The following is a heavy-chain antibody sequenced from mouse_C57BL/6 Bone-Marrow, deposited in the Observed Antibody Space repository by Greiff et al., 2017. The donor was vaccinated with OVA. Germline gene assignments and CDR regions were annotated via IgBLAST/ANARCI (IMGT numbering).Heavy chain of an antibody. CDR3: AKTQFITTVVGYFDV. Sequence: VQRVESGPGLVQPSQSLSITCTVSGFSLTSYGVHWVRQSPGKGLEWLGVIWRGGSTDYNAAFMSRLSITKDNSKSQVFFKMNSLQADDTAIYYCAKTQFITTVVGYFDVWGTGTTVTVSS. V-gene: IGHV2-5*01. CDR2: IWRGGST. CDR1: GFSLTSYG. J-gene: IGHJ1*03. D-gene: IGHD1-1*01.